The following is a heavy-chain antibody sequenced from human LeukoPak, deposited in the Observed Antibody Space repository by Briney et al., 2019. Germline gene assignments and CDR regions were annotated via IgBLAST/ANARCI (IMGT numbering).Heavy chain of an antibody. D-gene: IGHD6-19*01. J-gene: IGHJ4*02. CDR3: AKDPARYSSGPGDYFDY. Sequence: GGSLRLSCAASGFTFSSYAMSWVRQAPGKGLEWVSAISGSGGSTYYADSVKGRFTISRDNPKNTLYLQMNSLRAEDTAVYYCAKDPARYSSGPGDYFDYWGQGTLVTVSS. V-gene: IGHV3-23*01. CDR1: GFTFSSYA. CDR2: ISGSGGST.